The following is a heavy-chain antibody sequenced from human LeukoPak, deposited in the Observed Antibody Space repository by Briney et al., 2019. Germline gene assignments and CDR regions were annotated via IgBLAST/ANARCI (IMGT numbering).Heavy chain of an antibody. CDR1: GYTLTELS. CDR2: FDSEDGET. CDR3: ATGRKGGDCSFDY. V-gene: IGHV1-24*01. D-gene: IGHD2-21*02. J-gene: IGHJ4*02. Sequence: ASVKVSCKVSGYTLTELSMHWVRQAPGKGLEWMGGFDSEDGETIYAQKFQGRVTMTEDTSTDTAYMELSSLRSEDAAVYYCATGRKGGDCSFDYWGQGTLVTVSS.